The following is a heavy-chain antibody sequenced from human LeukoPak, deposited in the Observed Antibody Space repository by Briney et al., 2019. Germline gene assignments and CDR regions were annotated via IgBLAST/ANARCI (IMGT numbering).Heavy chain of an antibody. CDR2: VYYRGSA. Sequence: SETLSLTCTVSGASIHDDHFTWIRQPPGRGLEWIGFVYYRGSAKYNPSLESRVTISVDTSKTQISLILKSVTAADTTVYYCARQVDVGCSSTSCYGHGAFERWGQ. V-gene: IGHV4-59*08. J-gene: IGHJ3*02. D-gene: IGHD2-2*01. CDR1: GASIHDDH. CDR3: ARQVDVGCSSTSCYGHGAFER.